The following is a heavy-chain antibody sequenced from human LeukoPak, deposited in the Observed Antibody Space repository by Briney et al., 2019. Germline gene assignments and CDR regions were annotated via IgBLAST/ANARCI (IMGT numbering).Heavy chain of an antibody. Sequence: SETLSLTCPCYGGSFSGFYLSLIRQPPGKGLELIGEINSSGSTNYNPSLKSRVTISVDTSKNQFSLKLSSVTAADTAVYYCARRKRSGCSSTSCLLNWFDPWGQGTLVTVSS. CDR3: ARRKRSGCSSTSCLLNWFDP. J-gene: IGHJ5*02. D-gene: IGHD2-2*01. CDR2: INSSGST. CDR1: GGSFSGFY. V-gene: IGHV4-34*01.